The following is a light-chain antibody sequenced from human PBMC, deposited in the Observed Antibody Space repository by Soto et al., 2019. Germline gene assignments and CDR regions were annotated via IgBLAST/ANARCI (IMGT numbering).Light chain of an antibody. CDR3: QQYIRWPLT. J-gene: IGKJ4*01. Sequence: EIVLTQSPGTLSVSPGERATLSCRASQSVSSNLAWYQQKPGQAPSLLIYGASTRATGPPARFSGSGSGTEFTLTISSLQSEDFAVYYCQQYIRWPLTFGGGTKVDIK. V-gene: IGKV3-15*01. CDR1: QSVSSN. CDR2: GAS.